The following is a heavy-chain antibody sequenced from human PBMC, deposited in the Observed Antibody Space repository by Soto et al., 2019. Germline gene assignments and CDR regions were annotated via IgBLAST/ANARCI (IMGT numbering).Heavy chain of an antibody. CDR2: IKQDGSAT. Sequence: GSLRLSCAASGFTFSNYWMSWVRQAPGKGLEWVANIKQDGSATNYVDSVKGRFTISRDKSTNTLYLHMNSLRAEDTAVYYCARGSAYSDYDFEYWGQGTLVTVSS. CDR3: ARGSAYSDYDFEY. D-gene: IGHD4-17*01. V-gene: IGHV3-7*03. J-gene: IGHJ4*02. CDR1: GFTFSNYW.